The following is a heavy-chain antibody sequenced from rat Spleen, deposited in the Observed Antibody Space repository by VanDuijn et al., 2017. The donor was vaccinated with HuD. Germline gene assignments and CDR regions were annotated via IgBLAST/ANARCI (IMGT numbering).Heavy chain of an antibody. CDR3: ARRHYGYTDYLDY. J-gene: IGHJ2*01. D-gene: IGHD1-9*01. V-gene: IGHV5-29*01. Sequence: EVQLVESGGGLVQPGRSLKLSCAASGFTFSDYFMAWVRQAPAQGLEWVATISYGDSSGHSSTYYRDSVKGRFTIARDNAKSTLGLQMDSLRSEDTATYYCARRHYGYTDYLDYWGQGVMVTVSS. CDR1: GFTFSDYF. CDR2: ISYGDSSGHSST.